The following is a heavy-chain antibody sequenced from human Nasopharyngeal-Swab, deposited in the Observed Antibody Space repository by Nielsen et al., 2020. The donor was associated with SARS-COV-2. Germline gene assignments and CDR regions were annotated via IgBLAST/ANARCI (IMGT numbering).Heavy chain of an antibody. V-gene: IGHV4-39*01. CDR3: ARRGVVVRGGYYFDY. J-gene: IGHJ4*02. CDR1: GGSISSSSYY. D-gene: IGHD2-15*01. Sequence: SETLSLTCTVSGGSISSSSYYWGWIRQPPGKGLEWIGSIYYSGSTYYNPSLKSRVTISVDTSKNQFSPKLSSVTAADTAVYYCARRGVVVRGGYYFDYWGQGTLVTVSS. CDR2: IYYSGST.